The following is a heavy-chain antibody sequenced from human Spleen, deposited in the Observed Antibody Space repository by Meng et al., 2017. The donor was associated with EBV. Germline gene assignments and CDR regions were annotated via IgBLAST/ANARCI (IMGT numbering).Heavy chain of an antibody. J-gene: IGHJ4*02. CDR1: GYTCAVYG. Sequence: VQGVSAGAEGMERVAVGEVSCKASGYTCAVYGFCCGGQASRQGRERMGWISAENRHTIYAQNLQGRVTMTTDTSMSTAYMEMRSLRSDDTAMYYCASDSYVLRYFVPFDYWGQGTLVTVSS. D-gene: IGHD3-9*01. V-gene: IGHV1-18*01. CDR3: ASDSYVLRYFVPFDY. CDR2: ISAENRHT.